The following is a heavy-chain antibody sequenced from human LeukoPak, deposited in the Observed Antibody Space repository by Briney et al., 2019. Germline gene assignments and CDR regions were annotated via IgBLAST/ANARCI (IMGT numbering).Heavy chain of an antibody. CDR3: ARLSSWVFEI. D-gene: IGHD3-16*01. CDR2: ISSKGGST. J-gene: IGHJ3*02. V-gene: IGHV3-64*02. CDR1: GFTFSNYA. Sequence: PGGSLRLSCAASGFTFSNYAMHWVRQAPGKGLEYVSLISSKGGSTYYADSVKGRFTISRDNAKNLLYLQMNSLRAEDTAVYFCARLSSWVFEIWGQGTMVTVSS.